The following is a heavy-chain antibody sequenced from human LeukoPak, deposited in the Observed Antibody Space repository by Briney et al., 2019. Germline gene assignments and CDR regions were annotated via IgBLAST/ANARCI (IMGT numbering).Heavy chain of an antibody. V-gene: IGHV1-46*01. CDR2: INPSGGST. CDR1: GGTFSSYA. CDR3: ARSGMGYYDSSGDLDY. D-gene: IGHD3-22*01. Sequence: ASVKVSCKASGGTFSSYAISWVRQAPGQGLEWMGIINPSGGSTSYAQKFQGRVTMTRDTSTSTVYMELSSLRSEDTAVYYCARSGMGYYDSSGDLDYWGQGTLVTVSS. J-gene: IGHJ4*02.